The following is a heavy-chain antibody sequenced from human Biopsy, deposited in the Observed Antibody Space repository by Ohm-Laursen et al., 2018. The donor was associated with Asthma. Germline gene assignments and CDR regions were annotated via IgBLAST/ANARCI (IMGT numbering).Heavy chain of an antibody. CDR2: VNTGNGDT. Sequence: ASVKVSCKASGYNFISFAIHWVPQAPGQRLEWMGWVNTGNGDTKYSQKFQGRATITRDTSASTAYMELRSLRSEDTATYYCARTYYDFLTGQVKDVFGVWGQGTMVTVSS. V-gene: IGHV1-3*04. CDR1: GYNFISFA. D-gene: IGHD3-9*01. CDR3: ARTYYDFLTGQVKDVFGV. J-gene: IGHJ3*01.